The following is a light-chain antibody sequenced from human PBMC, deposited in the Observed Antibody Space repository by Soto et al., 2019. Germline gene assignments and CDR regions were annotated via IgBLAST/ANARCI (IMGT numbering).Light chain of an antibody. Sequence: EIVLTQSPGTLSLSPGEPVTLSCRASQTVLSSYVAWYQQKPGQAPRLLIYGASSRATGIPDRFSGGGSGTDFTLTISSLQPDDFATYYCQQYNSYSGTFGQGTKVEIK. CDR2: GAS. CDR3: QQYNSYSGT. J-gene: IGKJ1*01. V-gene: IGKV3-20*01. CDR1: QTVLSSY.